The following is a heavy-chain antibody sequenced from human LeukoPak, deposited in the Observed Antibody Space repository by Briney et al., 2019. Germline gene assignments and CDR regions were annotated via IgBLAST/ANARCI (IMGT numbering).Heavy chain of an antibody. CDR2: IIPIFGTA. J-gene: IGHJ4*02. CDR1: GGTFSSHA. D-gene: IGHD5-12*01. Sequence: ASVKVSCKASGGTFSSHAISWVRQAPGQGLEWMGGIIPIFGTANYAQKFQGRVTITADKSTSTAYMELSSLRSEDTAVYYCARDRGWLRLEYYFDYWGQGTLVTVSS. V-gene: IGHV1-69*06. CDR3: ARDRGWLRLEYYFDY.